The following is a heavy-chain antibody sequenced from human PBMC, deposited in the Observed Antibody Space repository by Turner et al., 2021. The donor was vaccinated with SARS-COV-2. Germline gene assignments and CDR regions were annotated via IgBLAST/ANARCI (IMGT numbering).Heavy chain of an antibody. CDR3: ARHKGDYDSSELLG. CDR2: IYYSGST. D-gene: IGHD3-22*01. CDR1: GGSISSSSYY. V-gene: IGHV4-39*01. Sequence: QLQLQESGPGLVKPSETLSLTCTVSGGSISSSSYYWGWIRQPPGKGLEWIGSIYYSGSTYYNPSLKSRGTISVDTSKNQFSLKLSSVTAADTAVYYCARHKGDYDSSELLGWDQGTLVTVSS. J-gene: IGHJ4*02.